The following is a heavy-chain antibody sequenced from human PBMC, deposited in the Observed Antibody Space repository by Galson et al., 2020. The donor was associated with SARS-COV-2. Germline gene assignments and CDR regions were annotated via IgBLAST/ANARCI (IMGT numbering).Heavy chain of an antibody. D-gene: IGHD3-9*01. CDR1: GFTFSSYW. CDR3: TKVDYDILAGFWYVDY. J-gene: IGHJ4*02. Sequence: GGSLRLSCAASGFTFSSYWMSWVRQAPGKGLEWVANIKQDGSEKYYVDSVKGRFTISRDNAKNSLYLQMNSLGAEDTAVYYCTKVDYDILAGFWYVDYWGQGTLVTVSS. CDR2: IKQDGSEK. V-gene: IGHV3-7*04.